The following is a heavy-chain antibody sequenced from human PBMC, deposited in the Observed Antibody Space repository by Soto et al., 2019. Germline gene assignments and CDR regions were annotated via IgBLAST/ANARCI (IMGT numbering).Heavy chain of an antibody. CDR1: GGSISSGGYY. V-gene: IGHV4-31*03. CDR2: IYYSGST. Sequence: SETLSLTCTVSGGSISSGGYYWSWIRQHPGKGLEWIGYIYYSGSTYYNPSLKSRVTISVDTSKNQFSLKLSSVTAADTAVYYCARGYYYYDSSGYYYGAFDIWGQGTMVTVSS. CDR3: ARGYYYYDSSGYYYGAFDI. J-gene: IGHJ3*02. D-gene: IGHD3-22*01.